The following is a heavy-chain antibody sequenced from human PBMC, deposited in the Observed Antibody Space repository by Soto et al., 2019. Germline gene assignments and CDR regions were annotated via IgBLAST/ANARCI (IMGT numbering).Heavy chain of an antibody. CDR2: ISHTGTT. D-gene: IGHD2-2*02. Sequence: PSETLSLTCLVSGFPISSPYSWGWIRQPPGKGLEWIGSISHTGTTSYSPSLTSRVSISVDTSKNQFSLKLSSVTAADTAVYYCARHGEGIVVVPAAILRYYYYYGMDVWGQGTTVTVSS. J-gene: IGHJ6*02. CDR1: GFPISSPYS. CDR3: ARHGEGIVVVPAAILRYYYYYGMDV. V-gene: IGHV4-38-2*01.